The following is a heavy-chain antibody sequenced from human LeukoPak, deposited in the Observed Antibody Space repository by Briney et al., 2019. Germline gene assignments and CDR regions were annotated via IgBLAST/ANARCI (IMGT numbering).Heavy chain of an antibody. CDR2: FDPEDGET. J-gene: IGHJ4*02. CDR1: GYTLTELS. Sequence: ASVKVSCKVSGYTLTELSMHWVRQAPGKGREGMGGFDPEDGETIYAQKFQGRVTMTEDTSTDTAYMELSSLRSEDTAVYYCATSESAEGGGSWYFDYWGQGTLVTVSS. CDR3: ATSESAEGGGSWYFDY. V-gene: IGHV1-24*01. D-gene: IGHD2-15*01.